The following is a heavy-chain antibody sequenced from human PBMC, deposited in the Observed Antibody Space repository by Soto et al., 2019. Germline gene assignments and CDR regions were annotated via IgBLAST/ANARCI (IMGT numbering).Heavy chain of an antibody. CDR3: ARENYYGPIGFDI. CDR2: INSDGSSR. J-gene: IGHJ3*02. CDR1: GFPFGGSG. Sequence: GGPLRLSCAASGFPFGGSGMEWVRQAPGKGLVWLSRINSDGSSRIYADSVKGRFTVSRDNAKNTLYLQMNSLRAEDTAVYYCARENYYGPIGFDIWGQGTMVTVSS. V-gene: IGHV3-74*01. D-gene: IGHD3-10*01.